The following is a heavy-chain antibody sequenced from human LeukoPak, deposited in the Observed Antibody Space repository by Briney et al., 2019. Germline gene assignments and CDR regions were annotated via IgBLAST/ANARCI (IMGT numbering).Heavy chain of an antibody. CDR3: ARESILGTTTDYFDY. Sequence: GGSLRLSCEAAGFTASSYTMNWVRQAPGKGLEWVSLISRTTGSIYYADSVRGRFAISRDSAKNSGYLQMNSLRAEDTAIYYCARESILGTTTDYFDYWGQGTRVIVSS. V-gene: IGHV3-48*04. CDR2: ISRTTGSI. CDR1: GFTASSYT. D-gene: IGHD1-26*01. J-gene: IGHJ4*02.